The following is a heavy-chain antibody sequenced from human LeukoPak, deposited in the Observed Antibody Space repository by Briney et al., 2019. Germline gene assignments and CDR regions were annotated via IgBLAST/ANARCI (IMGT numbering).Heavy chain of an antibody. CDR1: GFTFDTAW. V-gene: IGHV3-23*01. D-gene: IGHD3-10*01. CDR3: ARDSMVRGVMDY. Sequence: GGSLRLSCAASGFTFDTAWMHWVRQAPGKGLEWVSSISGSGGSTYYADSVKGRFTISRDNSKNSLYLQMNSLRAEDTAVYYCARDSMVRGVMDYWGQGTLVTVSS. CDR2: ISGSGGST. J-gene: IGHJ4*02.